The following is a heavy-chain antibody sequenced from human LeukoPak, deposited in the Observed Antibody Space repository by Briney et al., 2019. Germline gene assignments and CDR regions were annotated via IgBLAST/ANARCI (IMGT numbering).Heavy chain of an antibody. CDR3: ARDVHYYDSSGSLSY. CDR2: INHSGST. D-gene: IGHD3-22*01. Sequence: SETLSLTCAVYGGSFSGYYWSWLRQPPGKGLEWIGEINHSGSTNYNPSLKSRVTISVDTSKNQFSLKLSSVTAADTAVYYCARDVHYYDSSGSLSYWGQGTLVTVSS. CDR1: GGSFSGYY. V-gene: IGHV4-34*01. J-gene: IGHJ4*02.